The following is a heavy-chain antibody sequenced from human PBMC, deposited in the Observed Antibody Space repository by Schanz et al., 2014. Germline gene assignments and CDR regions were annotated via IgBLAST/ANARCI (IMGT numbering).Heavy chain of an antibody. CDR2: ISVYNHNK. Sequence: QIQLVQSGPEVKKPGATVKVSCKASGYIFINSGISWVRQAPGQGLEWMGWISVYNHNKEYDQKFQVRVTMTTDTSTSTAYMALTDLRSDDTAVYYCARDRRFFDRDDLYYFDSWGQGTLVTVSS. CDR1: GYIFINSG. J-gene: IGHJ4*02. CDR3: ARDRRFFDRDDLYYFDS. D-gene: IGHD3-3*01. V-gene: IGHV1-18*01.